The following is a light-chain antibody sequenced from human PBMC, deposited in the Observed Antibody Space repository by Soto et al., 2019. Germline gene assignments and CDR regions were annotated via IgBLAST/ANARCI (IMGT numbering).Light chain of an antibody. Sequence: DIQMTQSPSSLSASVGDRVTITCRASQAISYYLAWYQQKPGKVPKLLIYAASTVHSGVPSRFSGSGSGTDFTLTISSLQPEDVATYFCQKYNSAPLAFGPGTKVDIK. V-gene: IGKV1-27*01. J-gene: IGKJ3*01. CDR3: QKYNSAPLA. CDR1: QAISYY. CDR2: AAS.